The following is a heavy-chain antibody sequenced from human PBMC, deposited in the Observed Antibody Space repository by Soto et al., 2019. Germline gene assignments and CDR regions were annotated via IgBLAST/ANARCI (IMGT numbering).Heavy chain of an antibody. J-gene: IGHJ4*02. D-gene: IGHD6-13*01. V-gene: IGHV4-59*01. Sequence: SVTLSLTCTVSDDSINNYYWSWIRQPPVKRLEWIGYIYYTGSTTYNPSLESRVTMSVDTSKNQFSLKLSSVNAADTAVYYCAKYRRTEAEGFTLDYWGRGTLVTVS. CDR2: IYYTGST. CDR3: AKYRRTEAEGFTLDY. CDR1: DDSINNYY.